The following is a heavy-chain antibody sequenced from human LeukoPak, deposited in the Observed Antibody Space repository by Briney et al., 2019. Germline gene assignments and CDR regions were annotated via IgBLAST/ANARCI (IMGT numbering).Heavy chain of an antibody. J-gene: IGHJ6*03. D-gene: IGHD3-10*01. CDR2: IRYNGNNQ. V-gene: IGHV3-30*02. CDR1: EFTFRTYG. CDR3: AKDSAFYYIDV. Sequence: GGSLRLSCAASEFTFRTYGMHWVRQAPGKGLEWVAFIRYNGNNQYYADSVKGRFTISRDNSKNTLYLQMNSLKGDDTAVYYCAKDSAFYYIDVWGEGTTVIISS.